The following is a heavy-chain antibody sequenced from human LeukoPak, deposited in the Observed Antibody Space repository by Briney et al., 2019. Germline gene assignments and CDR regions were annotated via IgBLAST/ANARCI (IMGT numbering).Heavy chain of an antibody. CDR1: GSTFRSHA. J-gene: IGHJ4*02. Sequence: GGSLRLSCAASGSTFRSHAMHWVRQAPGKGLEWVAVISYDGSNKYYADSVKGRFTISRDNAKNSLYLQMNSLRAEDTAIYYCARDWGAAGLWDYWGQGTLVTVSS. D-gene: IGHD6-13*01. CDR2: ISYDGSNK. CDR3: ARDWGAAGLWDY. V-gene: IGHV3-30-3*01.